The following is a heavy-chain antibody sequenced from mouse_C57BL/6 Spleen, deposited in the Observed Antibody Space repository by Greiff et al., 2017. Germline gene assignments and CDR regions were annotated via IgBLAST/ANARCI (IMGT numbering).Heavy chain of an antibody. CDR3: TREGGYVSSSFWFAY. CDR1: GFTFSSYA. D-gene: IGHD1-1*01. CDR2: ISSGGDYI. Sequence: DVKLVESGEGLVKPGGSLKLSCAASGFTFSSYAMSWVRQTPEKRLEWVAYISSGGDYIYYADTVKGRFPISRDNARNTLYLQMRSLKSEDTAMYYVTREGGYVSSSFWFAYWGQGTLVTVSA. V-gene: IGHV5-9-1*02. J-gene: IGHJ3*01.